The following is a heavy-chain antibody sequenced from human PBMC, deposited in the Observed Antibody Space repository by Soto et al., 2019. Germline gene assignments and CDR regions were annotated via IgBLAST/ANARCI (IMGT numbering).Heavy chain of an antibody. V-gene: IGHV4-59*01. J-gene: IGHJ6*02. CDR1: GGSISSYY. CDR2: IYYSGST. Sequence: QVQLQESGPGLVKPSETLSLTCTVSGGSISSYYWSWIRQPPGKGLEWIGYIYYSGSTNYNPSLKSRVTISVDTSKNQFSLKLSSVTAADTAVYYCARRDSYGMDVWGQGTTVTVSS. CDR3: ARRDSYGMDV.